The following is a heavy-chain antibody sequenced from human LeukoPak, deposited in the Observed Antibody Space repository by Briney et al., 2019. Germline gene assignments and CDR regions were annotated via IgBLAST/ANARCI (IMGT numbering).Heavy chain of an antibody. CDR1: GFTFSSYA. V-gene: IGHV3-64*01. CDR2: ISSNGGST. Sequence: HAGGPLRLSCAASGFTFSSYAMHWVRQAPGKGLEYVSAISSNGGSTYYANSVKGRFTISRDNSKNTLYLQMGSLRAEDMAVYYCAREVGFKGYNWFDPWGQGTLVTVSS. J-gene: IGHJ5*02. CDR3: AREVGFKGYNWFDP.